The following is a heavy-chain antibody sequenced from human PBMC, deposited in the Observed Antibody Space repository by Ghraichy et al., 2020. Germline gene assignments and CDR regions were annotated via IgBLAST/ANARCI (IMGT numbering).Heavy chain of an antibody. CDR3: ARDPAAYCSSTSCRPFDY. CDR1: GFTFSSYA. V-gene: IGHV3-30*04. Sequence: GGSLRLSCAASGFTFSSYAMHWVRQAPGKGLEWVAVISYDGSNKYYADSVKGRFTISRDNSKNTLYLQMNSLRAEDTAVYYCARDPAAYCSSTSCRPFDYWGQGTLVTVSS. J-gene: IGHJ4*02. CDR2: ISYDGSNK. D-gene: IGHD2-2*01.